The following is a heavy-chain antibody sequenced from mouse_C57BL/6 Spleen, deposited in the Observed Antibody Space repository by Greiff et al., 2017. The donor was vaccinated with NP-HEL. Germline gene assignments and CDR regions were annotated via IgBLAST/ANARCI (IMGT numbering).Heavy chain of an antibody. CDR2: ISSGSSTI. D-gene: IGHD1-1*01. J-gene: IGHJ3*01. V-gene: IGHV5-17*01. Sequence: EVHLVESGGGLVKPGGSLKLSCAASGFTFSDYGMHWVRQAPEKGLEWVAYISSGSSTIYYADTVKGRFTISRDNAKNTLFLQMTSLRSEDTAMYYCARQLLRAWFAYWGQGTLVTVSA. CDR1: GFTFSDYG. CDR3: ARQLLRAWFAY.